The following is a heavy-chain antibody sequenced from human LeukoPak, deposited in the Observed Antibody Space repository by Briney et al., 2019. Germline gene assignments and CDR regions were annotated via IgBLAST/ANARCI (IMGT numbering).Heavy chain of an antibody. CDR2: INPNSGGT. V-gene: IGHV1-2*02. J-gene: IGHJ4*02. CDR1: GYTFTSYY. D-gene: IGHD3-16*01. CDR3: ARVSYDYVWGTPSSQNFDY. Sequence: GASVKVSCKASGYTFTSYYMHWVRQAPGQGLEWMGWINPNSGGTNYAQKFQGRVTMTRDTSISTAYMELSRLRSDDTAVYYCARVSYDYVWGTPSSQNFDYWGQGTLVTVSS.